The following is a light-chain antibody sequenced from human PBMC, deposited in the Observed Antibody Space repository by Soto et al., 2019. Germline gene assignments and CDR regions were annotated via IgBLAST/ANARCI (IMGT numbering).Light chain of an antibody. V-gene: IGKV3-11*01. CDR1: QSVDNY. J-gene: IGKJ3*01. Sequence: EIVLTQSPATLSLSPGERATLSCRASQSVDNYLAWYQQKPGQAPRLLIYDVSNRATGTPARFSGSGSRTDFTVSISSLEPEDFVFYYCQQRSNRPRFTFGPGTKVDIK. CDR2: DVS. CDR3: QQRSNRPRFT.